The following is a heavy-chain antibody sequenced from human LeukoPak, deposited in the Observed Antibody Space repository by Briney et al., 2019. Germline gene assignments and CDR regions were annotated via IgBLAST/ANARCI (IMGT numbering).Heavy chain of an antibody. Sequence: AGGSLRLSCAASGFTFRSYCMNWVRQAPGKGLEWVSYISSSSTTIYYADSVKGRFTISRDNAKNSLFLQMNSLRDQYTAVYYCARVSLAAALSPIDYWGQGTLVTVSS. V-gene: IGHV3-48*02. CDR2: ISSSSTTI. CDR1: GFTFRSYC. D-gene: IGHD6-13*01. J-gene: IGHJ4*02. CDR3: ARVSLAAALSPIDY.